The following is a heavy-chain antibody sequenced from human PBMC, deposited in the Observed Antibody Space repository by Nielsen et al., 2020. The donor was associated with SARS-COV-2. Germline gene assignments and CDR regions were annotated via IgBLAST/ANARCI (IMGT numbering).Heavy chain of an antibody. J-gene: IGHJ6*02. CDR1: GFTFSSYA. CDR2: IRGAGTST. V-gene: IGHV3-23*01. CDR3: ARRLEGRKGYHPDETHYWHYAMDV. D-gene: IGHD2-8*02. Sequence: GESLKISCAASGFTFSSYAMSWVRQAPGKGLDWVSAIRGAGTSTYYADSVKGRFTISRDNSNNILFLQMNNLRAEDTAVYYCARRLEGRKGYHPDETHYWHYAMDVWGQGTTVTVSS.